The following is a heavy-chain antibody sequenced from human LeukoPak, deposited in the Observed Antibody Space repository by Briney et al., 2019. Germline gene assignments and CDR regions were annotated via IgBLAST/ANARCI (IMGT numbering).Heavy chain of an antibody. D-gene: IGHD2-15*01. CDR2: INHSGST. J-gene: IGHJ3*02. CDR3: ARDMGVGPVAFDI. V-gene: IGHV4-59*01. CDR1: GGSISSYY. Sequence: SETLSLTCTVSGGSISSYYWSWIRQPPGKGLEWIGEINHSGSTNYNPSLKSRVTISVDTSKNQFSLKLSSVTAADTAVYYCARDMGVGPVAFDIWGQGTMVTVSS.